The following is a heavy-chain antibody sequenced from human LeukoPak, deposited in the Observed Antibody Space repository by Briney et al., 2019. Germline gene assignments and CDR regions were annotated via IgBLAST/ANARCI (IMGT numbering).Heavy chain of an antibody. CDR2: ISTTSSTI. Sequence: GGSLSLSCAASGFTFSSYSMNWVRQAPGKGLEWVSYISTTSSTIYYADSVKGRFTISRDNAKNSLYLQMNSLRAEDTAVYYCARAQTGSTYGYRYWGQGTLVTVSS. V-gene: IGHV3-48*01. J-gene: IGHJ4*02. CDR3: ARAQTGSTYGYRY. D-gene: IGHD5-18*01. CDR1: GFTFSSYS.